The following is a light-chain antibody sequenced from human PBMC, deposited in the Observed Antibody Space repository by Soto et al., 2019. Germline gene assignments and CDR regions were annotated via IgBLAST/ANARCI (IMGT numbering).Light chain of an antibody. Sequence: IGMTQSPATLSVSPGERATLSCRASQSVTRYLAWYQQKPGQAPRLLMYDASTRAAGIPVRFSGSGSGTEFTLTISSLQSEDFGVYYCQQTKDWPATFGQGTKVDI. J-gene: IGKJ1*01. CDR3: QQTKDWPAT. CDR2: DAS. V-gene: IGKV3-15*01. CDR1: QSVTRY.